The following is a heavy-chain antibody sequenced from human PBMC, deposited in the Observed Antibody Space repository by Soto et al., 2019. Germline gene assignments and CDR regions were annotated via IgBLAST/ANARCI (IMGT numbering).Heavy chain of an antibody. D-gene: IGHD3-22*01. V-gene: IGHV3-30-3*01. J-gene: IGHJ4*02. CDR1: GFSFSNYA. CDR2: ISFDETNK. CDR3: ASISYYSFTYYFDY. Sequence: PGGSLRLSCAASGFSFSNYAMHWVRQAPGKGLEWVAVISFDETNKNYADSVKGRFTISRDNSKKTLYLQMNSLRAEDTAVYYCASISYYSFTYYFDYWGQGNLVTVSS.